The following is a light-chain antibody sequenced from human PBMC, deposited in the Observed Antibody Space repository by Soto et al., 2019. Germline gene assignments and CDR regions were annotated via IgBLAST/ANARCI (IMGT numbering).Light chain of an antibody. CDR2: AAP. CDR3: QQFGTSHWA. CDR1: QRVSSNY. V-gene: IGKV3-20*01. J-gene: IGKJ1*01. Sequence: EIVLTQSPGTLSLSPGERATLSCRASQRVSSNYLAWYQQNLGQAPRLLIYAAPNRATGIPDRFSGSGSGTDFTLTISRLEPEDFAVYHCQQFGTSHWAFGQGTKVDIK.